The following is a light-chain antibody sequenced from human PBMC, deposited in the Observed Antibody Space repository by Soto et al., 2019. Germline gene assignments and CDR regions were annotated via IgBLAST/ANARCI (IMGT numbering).Light chain of an antibody. CDR1: SSNVGSNA. CDR2: SNN. Sequence: QCLLTQPPSASESPGQRFTISCSGSSSNVGSNAVNWYQQLPGTAPTLLIYSNNERLSGVPDRFSGSKSGTSASLAISGLQSEDEADYYCATWDDSLNGYVFGTGTKVTVL. V-gene: IGLV1-44*01. J-gene: IGLJ1*01. CDR3: ATWDDSLNGYV.